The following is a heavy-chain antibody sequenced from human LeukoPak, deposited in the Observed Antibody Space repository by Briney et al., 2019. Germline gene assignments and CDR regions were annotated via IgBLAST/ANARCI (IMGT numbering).Heavy chain of an antibody. CDR1: GFTFSSYW. J-gene: IGHJ6*03. CDR3: ARAGTGKTWIQLWSYYYYYYMDV. Sequence: PGGSLRLSCAASGFTFSSYWMSWVRQASGKGLEWVANIKQDGSEKYYVDSVKGRFTISRDNAKNSLYLQMNSLRAEDTAVYYCARAGTGKTWIQLWSYYYYYYMDVWGKGTTVTVSS. V-gene: IGHV3-7*01. CDR2: IKQDGSEK. D-gene: IGHD5-18*01.